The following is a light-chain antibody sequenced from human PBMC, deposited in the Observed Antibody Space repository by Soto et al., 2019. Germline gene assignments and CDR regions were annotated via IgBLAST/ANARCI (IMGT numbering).Light chain of an antibody. Sequence: IQMTQAPSTLSASWRDRLNITCQASQNINMWLAWYQQKPGKAPKLLIYDASNLETGVPSRFSGSGSGTDFTLTISSLQPEDVATYYCQKYNSAPWTFGQGTKVDIK. CDR2: DAS. J-gene: IGKJ1*01. V-gene: IGKV1-27*01. CDR3: QKYNSAPWT. CDR1: QNINMW.